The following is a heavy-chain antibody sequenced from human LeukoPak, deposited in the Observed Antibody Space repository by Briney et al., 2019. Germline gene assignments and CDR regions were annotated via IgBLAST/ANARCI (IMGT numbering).Heavy chain of an antibody. Sequence: SETLSLTCTVSGGSISSYYWSWIRQPAGKGLEWIGRIYTGGSTNYNPSLKSRVTMSVDTSKNQFSLKLSSVTAADTAVYYCARDPISYAFGGVIDDYWGQGTLVTVSS. CDR3: ARDPISYAFGGVIDDY. V-gene: IGHV4-4*07. J-gene: IGHJ4*02. CDR2: IYTGGST. CDR1: GGSISSYY. D-gene: IGHD3-16*02.